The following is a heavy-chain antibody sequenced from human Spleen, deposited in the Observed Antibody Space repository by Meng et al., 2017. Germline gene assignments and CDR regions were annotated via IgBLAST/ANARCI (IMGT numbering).Heavy chain of an antibody. D-gene: IGHD3-10*01. V-gene: IGHV1-3*01. CDR2: INAGNGNT. CDR3: ASNYGSGSYSFAY. J-gene: IGHJ4*02. CDR1: GYTFTNYA. Sequence: QGQLVQSGSELKKPGASVKVSCKASGYTFTNYAMHWVRQAPGQRLEWMGWINAGNGNTKYSQKYQGRVSFTRDTSASTAYMELSSLRSEDTAVYYCASNYGSGSYSFAYWGQGTLVTVSS.